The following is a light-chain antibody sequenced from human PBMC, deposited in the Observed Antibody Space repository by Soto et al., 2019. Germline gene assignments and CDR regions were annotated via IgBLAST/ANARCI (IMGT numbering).Light chain of an antibody. CDR3: MQALQTPPT. V-gene: IGKV2-28*01. CDR1: QSLLHSNGYNY. J-gene: IGKJ5*01. Sequence: DLVMTQSPLSLPVTPGEPASISCRSSQSLLHSNGYNYLDWYLQKPGQSPQLLIYFGSNRASGVHDRFSGSGSGTDFTLKISRVEAEDVGVYYCMQALQTPPTFGQGTRLEIK. CDR2: FGS.